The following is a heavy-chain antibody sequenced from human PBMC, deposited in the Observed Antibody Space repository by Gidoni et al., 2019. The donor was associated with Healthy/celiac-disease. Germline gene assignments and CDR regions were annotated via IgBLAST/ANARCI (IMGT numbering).Heavy chain of an antibody. V-gene: IGHV1-69*01. J-gene: IGHJ5*02. CDR3: ASRIQGPTYYDILTGYSCRGCLGP. CDR1: GGSFSSYA. Sequence: QVQLVQSGAEVTKPGSSVKVSCKASGGSFSSYAISWVRQAPGQGLEWMGGIIPIFGTANYAQKFQGRVTITADESTSTAYMELSSLRSEDTAVYYCASRIQGPTYYDILTGYSCRGCLGPWGQGTLVTVSS. D-gene: IGHD3-9*01. CDR2: IIPIFGTA.